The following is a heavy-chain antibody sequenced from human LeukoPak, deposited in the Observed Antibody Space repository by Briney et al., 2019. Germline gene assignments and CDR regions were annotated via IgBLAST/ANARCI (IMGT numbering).Heavy chain of an antibody. V-gene: IGHV3-23*01. D-gene: IGHD3-16*02. Sequence: GGSLRLSCAASGFTFSSYAMSWVRQAPGKGLEWVSAISGSGGSTYYADSVKGRFTISRDNSKNTLYLQMNSLRAEDTAVYYCAKPPQQDLAYDYVWGSYRYPYYFDYWGQGTLVTVSS. J-gene: IGHJ4*02. CDR1: GFTFSSYA. CDR3: AKPPQQDLAYDYVWGSYRYPYYFDY. CDR2: ISGSGGST.